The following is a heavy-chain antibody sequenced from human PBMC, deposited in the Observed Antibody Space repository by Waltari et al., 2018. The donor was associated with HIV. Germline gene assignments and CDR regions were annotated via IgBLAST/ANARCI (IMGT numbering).Heavy chain of an antibody. Sequence: VQLLESAGDLIQPGEPLRLSCRASEFKSVYCAITWFCLTPRRGLEWVSYISRSRSSIYYGDSVKGRFTISIDNAKSSLNLQMNSLRVDDTAIYYCARGPPVLYCTTANCLSPYFIYCCQGTRVIVSS. D-gene: IGHD2-8*01. V-gene: IGHV3-48*01. CDR3: ARGPPVLYCTTANCLSPYFIY. J-gene: IGHJ4*02. CDR1: EFKSVYCA. CDR2: ISRSRSSI.